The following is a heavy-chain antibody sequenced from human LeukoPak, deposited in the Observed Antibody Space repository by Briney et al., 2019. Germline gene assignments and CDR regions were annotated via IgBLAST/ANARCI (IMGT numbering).Heavy chain of an antibody. CDR3: ARDQNYATDY. J-gene: IGHJ4*02. D-gene: IGHD2-2*01. CDR2: DSGSGVHT. V-gene: IGHV1-46*03. CDR1: GYMFISYN. Sequence: ASVKVSCKASGYMFISYNMQWVRQAPGQGLEWMGMDSGSGVHTKYAQKFRDRVTMTSDTSTSTVYMELSSLTSDDTAVYYCARDQNYATDYWGQGTLVTV.